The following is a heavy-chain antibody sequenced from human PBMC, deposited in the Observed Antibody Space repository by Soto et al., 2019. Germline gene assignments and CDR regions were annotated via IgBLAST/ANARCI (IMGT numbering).Heavy chain of an antibody. CDR2: IYCSGST. Sequence: SLTCTVSGGSISSSSYYWGWIRQPPGKGLEWIGSIYCSGSTYYNPSLKSRVTISVDTSKNQFSLKLSSVTAADTAVYYCARSYRRYCSGGSCYSYYYYYMDVWGKGTTVTVSS. J-gene: IGHJ6*03. D-gene: IGHD2-15*01. CDR3: ARSYRRYCSGGSCYSYYYYYMDV. V-gene: IGHV4-39*07. CDR1: GGSISSSSYY.